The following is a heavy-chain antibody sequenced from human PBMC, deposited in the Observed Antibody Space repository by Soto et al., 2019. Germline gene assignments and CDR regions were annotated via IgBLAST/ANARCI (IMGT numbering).Heavy chain of an antibody. CDR1: GFTFSSYA. CDR3: ANGSRFDP. CDR2: ISGSGGST. D-gene: IGHD3-10*01. J-gene: IGHJ5*02. Sequence: VGSLRLSCAASGFTFSSYAMSWVRQAPGKGLEWVSAISGSGGSTYYADSVKCRFTISRDNSKNMLYLQMNSLRAEDRAVYYCANGSRFDPWGQGTLVTVSS. V-gene: IGHV3-23*01.